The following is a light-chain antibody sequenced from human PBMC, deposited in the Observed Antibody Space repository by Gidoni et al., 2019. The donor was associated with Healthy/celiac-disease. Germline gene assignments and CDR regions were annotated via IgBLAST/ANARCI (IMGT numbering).Light chain of an antibody. CDR2: DDS. J-gene: IGLJ1*01. CDR3: QVWDSSSDRGV. CDR1: NIGSKS. V-gene: IGLV3-21*02. Sequence: SYVLTQPPSVSVAPGQTARITCGGNNIGSKSVHWFQQKPGKAPVLVVYDDSDRPSGIPERFSGSNSGNTATLTISRVEAGDEADYYCQVWDSSSDRGVFGTGTKVTVL.